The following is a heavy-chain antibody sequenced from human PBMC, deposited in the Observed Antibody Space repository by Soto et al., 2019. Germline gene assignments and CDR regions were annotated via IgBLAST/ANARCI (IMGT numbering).Heavy chain of an antibody. J-gene: IGHJ3*02. CDR2: ISSSSSYI. CDR3: ARDGIVVVPAATTDDAFDI. D-gene: IGHD2-2*01. V-gene: IGHV3-21*01. CDR1: GFTFSSYS. Sequence: PGGSLRLSCAASGFTFSSYSMNWVRQAPGKGLEWVSSISSSSSYIYYADSVKGRFTISRDNAKNSLYLQMNSLRAEDTAVYYCARDGIVVVPAATTDDAFDIWGQGIMVTVSS.